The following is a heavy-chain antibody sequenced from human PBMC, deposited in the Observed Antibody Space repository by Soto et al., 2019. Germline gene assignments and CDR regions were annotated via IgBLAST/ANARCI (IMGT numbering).Heavy chain of an antibody. CDR2: IYYSGST. Sequence: LSLTCTVSGGSLRSGGYYWSWIRQHPGKGLEWIGYIYYSGSTYYNPSLKSRVTISVDTSKNQFSLKLSSVTAADTAVYYCARDTRYCSGGSCYPNWFDPWGQGTLVTVSS. CDR3: ARDTRYCSGGSCYPNWFDP. CDR1: GGSLRSGGYY. D-gene: IGHD2-15*01. J-gene: IGHJ5*02. V-gene: IGHV4-31*03.